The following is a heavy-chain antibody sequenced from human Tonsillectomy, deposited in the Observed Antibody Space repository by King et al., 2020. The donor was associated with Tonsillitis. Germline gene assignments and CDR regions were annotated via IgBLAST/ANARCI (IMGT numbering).Heavy chain of an antibody. CDR3: AKHHGRNSLRGVIINWYDY. V-gene: IGHV3-23*04. Sequence: VQLVESGGGLVQPGGSLRLSCAASGFTFSSYAMSWVRQAPGKGLEWVSAISGSGGSTYYADSVKGRFTISRDNSKNTLYLQMNSLRAEDTAVYYCAKHHGRNSLRGVIINWYDYWGQGTLVTVSS. CDR1: GFTFSSYA. CDR2: ISGSGGST. J-gene: IGHJ4*02. D-gene: IGHD3-10*01.